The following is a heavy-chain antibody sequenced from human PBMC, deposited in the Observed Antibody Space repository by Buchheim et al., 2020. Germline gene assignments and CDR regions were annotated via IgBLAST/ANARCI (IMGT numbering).Heavy chain of an antibody. J-gene: IGHJ5*02. CDR3: ARGGIAARRPGGRRNWFDP. Sequence: QVQLQQWRAGLLKPSETLSLTCAVYGGSFSGYYWSWIRQPPGKGLEWIGEINHSGSTNYNPSLKSRVTISVDTSKNQFSLKLSSVTAADTAVYYCARGGIAARRPGGRRNWFDPWGQGTL. D-gene: IGHD6-6*01. CDR2: INHSGST. V-gene: IGHV4-34*01. CDR1: GGSFSGYY.